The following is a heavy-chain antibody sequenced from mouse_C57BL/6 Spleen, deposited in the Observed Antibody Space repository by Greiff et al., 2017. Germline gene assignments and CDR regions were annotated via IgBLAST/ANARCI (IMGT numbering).Heavy chain of an antibody. J-gene: IGHJ2*01. CDR1: GFSLSTFGMG. CDR3: ARIGDYSSSYYFDY. Sequence: QVTLKECGPGILQPSQTLSLSCSFSGFSLSTFGMGVGWIRQPSGKGLVWLAHTWWDDDKYYNPALKSKLTISKDTSKSQVYIKIANVDTADTATYYCARIGDYSSSYYFDYWGQGTTLTVSS. CDR2: TWWDDDK. V-gene: IGHV8-8*01. D-gene: IGHD1-1*01.